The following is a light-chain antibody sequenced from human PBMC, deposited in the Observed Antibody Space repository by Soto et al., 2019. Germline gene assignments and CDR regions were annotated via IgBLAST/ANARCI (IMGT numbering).Light chain of an antibody. CDR3: QQYNSYST. V-gene: IGKV1-5*01. CDR1: QGISSW. Sequence: DIQMTQSPSTLSASVGDRVTITCRASQGISSWLAWYQQKPGKAPKLLIYDASSLESGVPSRCSGSGSGTEFTLNISSLQPDDFATYYCQQYNSYSTFGQGTKLEIK. J-gene: IGKJ2*01. CDR2: DAS.